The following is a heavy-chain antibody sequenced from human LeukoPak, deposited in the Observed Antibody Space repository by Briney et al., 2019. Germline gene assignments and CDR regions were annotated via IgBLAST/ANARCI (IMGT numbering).Heavy chain of an antibody. D-gene: IGHD6-13*01. CDR1: EFTFSSYS. CDR3: AKDFEGACIAEG. Sequence: GGSLRLSCAASEFTFSSYSMNWVRQAPGKGLEWVSYITNSGNSKSYADSVKGRFTISRDNSKNTLYLQMNSLRAEDTAVYYCAKDFEGACIAEGGGQGTLVTVSS. CDR2: ITNSGNSK. V-gene: IGHV3-48*01. J-gene: IGHJ4*02.